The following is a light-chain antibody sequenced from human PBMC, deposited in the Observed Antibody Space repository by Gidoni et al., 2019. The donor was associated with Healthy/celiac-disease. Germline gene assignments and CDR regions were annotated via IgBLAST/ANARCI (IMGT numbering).Light chain of an antibody. CDR1: QDISNY. Sequence: DIQMTQSPSSLSASVGDRVTITCQASQDISNYLNWYQQKQGKAPNHLIYDASNLETGVASRFSGSGSGTDFTFTISSLQPEDIATYYCQQDDNLPLTFXGXTKVEIK. J-gene: IGKJ4*01. V-gene: IGKV1-33*01. CDR2: DAS. CDR3: QQDDNLPLT.